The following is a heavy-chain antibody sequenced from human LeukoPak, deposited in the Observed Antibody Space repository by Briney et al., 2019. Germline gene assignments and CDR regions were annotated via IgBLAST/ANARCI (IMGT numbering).Heavy chain of an antibody. CDR1: GFTFSAFA. Sequence: PGGSLRLSCVGSGFTFSAFAMSWVRQAPGEGLEWVSGISRSGGTTYYADSVKGRFTISRDNSKNMLYLQMSDLRAEDTAVYYCAKDRGAYTNAIGSDYWGQGTLVTVSP. CDR3: AKDRGAYTNAIGSDY. CDR2: ISRSGGTT. V-gene: IGHV3-23*01. D-gene: IGHD5-18*01. J-gene: IGHJ4*02.